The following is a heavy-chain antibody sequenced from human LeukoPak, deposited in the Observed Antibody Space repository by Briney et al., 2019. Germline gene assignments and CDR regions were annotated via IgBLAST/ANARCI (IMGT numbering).Heavy chain of an antibody. V-gene: IGHV3-53*01. J-gene: IGHJ6*03. CDR1: GFTFSSYW. D-gene: IGHD3-10*01. CDR3: ARVYYGSGSLHYYYYYMDV. CDR2: IYSGVRT. Sequence: GGSLRLSCAASGFTFSSYWMSWVRQAPGKGLEWVSVIYSGVRTYYADSVKGRFTISRDNSKNTLYLQMNSLRAEDTAVYYCARVYYGSGSLHYYYYYMDVWGKGTTVTISS.